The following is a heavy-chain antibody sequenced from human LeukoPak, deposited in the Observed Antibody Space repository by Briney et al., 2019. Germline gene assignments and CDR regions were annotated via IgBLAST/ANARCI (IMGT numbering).Heavy chain of an antibody. J-gene: IGHJ3*02. CDR3: AKAVDLATISVDI. V-gene: IGHV3-23*01. CDR2: ISGSGVYT. Sequence: SGGSLRLSCAASGFTFSSYGMSWVRQAPGKGLEWVSGISGSGVYTYYADSVKGRFTISRDNSKNTLYLVMNSLRVDDTAVYYCAKAVDLATISVDIWGQGTMVTVSS. D-gene: IGHD5-24*01. CDR1: GFTFSSYG.